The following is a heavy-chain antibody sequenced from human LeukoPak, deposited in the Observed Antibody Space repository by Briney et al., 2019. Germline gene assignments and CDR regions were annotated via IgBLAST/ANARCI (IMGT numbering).Heavy chain of an antibody. Sequence: PGGSLRLSCAASGFTFSDYYMSWIRQAPGKGLEWVSYISSSGSTIYYADSVKGRFTISRDNAKNSLYLQMNSLRAEDTAVYYCARPVGSGPFLSYYYYYMDVWGKGTTVTISS. CDR1: GFTFSDYY. D-gene: IGHD6-19*01. V-gene: IGHV3-11*04. CDR2: ISSSGSTI. CDR3: ARPVGSGPFLSYYYYYMDV. J-gene: IGHJ6*03.